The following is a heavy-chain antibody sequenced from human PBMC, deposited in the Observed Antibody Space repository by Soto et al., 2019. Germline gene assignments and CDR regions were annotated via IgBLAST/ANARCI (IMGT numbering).Heavy chain of an antibody. J-gene: IGHJ4*02. CDR3: ARAWVVVTAPDY. CDR2: INAGNGNT. D-gene: IGHD2-21*02. CDR1: GYPSTSYA. Sequence: QVQLVQSGAEEKKPGPSLKVSSKASGYPSTSYAMIWLGQAPGQRLEWMGWINAGNGNTKYSQKFQGRVTITRDTSASTAYMELSSLRSEDTAVYYCARAWVVVTAPDYWGQGTLVTVSS. V-gene: IGHV1-3*05.